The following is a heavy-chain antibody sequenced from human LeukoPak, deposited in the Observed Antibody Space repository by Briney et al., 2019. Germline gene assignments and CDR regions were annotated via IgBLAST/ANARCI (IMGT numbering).Heavy chain of an antibody. Sequence: PSETLSLTCTVSGGSISSSSSFWVWIRQPSGKGLEWIGNIYYSGNSYYNPSLQSRVTKSVDTSKNQFSLKLSSVTAADTAVYYCARHGDSTGSDYYYGMDVWGQGTTVTVSS. J-gene: IGHJ6*02. V-gene: IGHV4-39*01. CDR1: GGSISSSSSF. CDR2: IYYSGNS. D-gene: IGHD6-13*01. CDR3: ARHGDSTGSDYYYGMDV.